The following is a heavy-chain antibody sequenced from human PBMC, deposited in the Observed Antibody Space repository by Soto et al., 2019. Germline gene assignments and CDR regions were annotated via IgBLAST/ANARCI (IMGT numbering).Heavy chain of an antibody. CDR1: GFTFSSYA. CDR2: ISGSGGST. Sequence: GGSLRLSCAASGFTFSSYAMSWVRQAPGKGLEWVSAISGSGGSTYYADSVKGRFTISRDNSKNTLYLQMNSLRAEDTAVYYCAKDLMVRSSGWYDWFDPRGQGTLVTVSS. D-gene: IGHD6-19*01. J-gene: IGHJ5*02. V-gene: IGHV3-23*01. CDR3: AKDLMVRSSGWYDWFDP.